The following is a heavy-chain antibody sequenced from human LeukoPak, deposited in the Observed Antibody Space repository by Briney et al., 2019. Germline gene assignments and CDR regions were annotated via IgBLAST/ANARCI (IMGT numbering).Heavy chain of an antibody. CDR2: IHYTGST. V-gene: IGHV4-59*01. D-gene: IGHD5-12*01. Sequence: PSETLSLTCTVSGGSLNSDYWTWIRRPPVKGLEYIGYIHYTGSTYYNPSLKSRVIISVDTSKNQFSLKVSSVTAADTAVYYCARLPRGAFDIWGQGTMVTVSS. J-gene: IGHJ3*02. CDR3: ARLPRGAFDI. CDR1: GGSLNSDY.